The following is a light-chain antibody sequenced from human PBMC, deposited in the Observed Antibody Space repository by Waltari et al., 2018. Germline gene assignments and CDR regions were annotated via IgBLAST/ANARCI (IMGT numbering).Light chain of an antibody. J-gene: IGLJ2*01. CDR2: LTH. CDR3: ATRDEGPTVV. V-gene: IGLV1-47*01. CDR1: LSNIGTHY. Sequence: QSVLTQPPSASGTPGQSVTITCSGNLSNIGTHYVHWYQQLPGTAPKLLIYLTHQRPSGVPDRFSASKSGTSASLAISGLRFEDEGDYYCATRDEGPTVVFGGGTKVTVL.